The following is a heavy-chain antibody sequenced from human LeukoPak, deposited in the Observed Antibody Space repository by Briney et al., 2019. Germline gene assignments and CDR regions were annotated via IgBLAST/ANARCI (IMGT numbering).Heavy chain of an antibody. V-gene: IGHV3-23*01. Sequence: GGTLRLSCAASGFTFSTYGMNWVRQAPGKGLEWVSGISPSGGITYYTDSVKGRFTISRDNSKNTLYLQMNSLRADDTAVYYCTKEGLPSGSSWSAWFDPWGQGTLVTVSS. CDR3: TKEGLPSGSSWSAWFDP. CDR1: GFTFSTYG. CDR2: ISPSGGIT. D-gene: IGHD3-10*01. J-gene: IGHJ5*02.